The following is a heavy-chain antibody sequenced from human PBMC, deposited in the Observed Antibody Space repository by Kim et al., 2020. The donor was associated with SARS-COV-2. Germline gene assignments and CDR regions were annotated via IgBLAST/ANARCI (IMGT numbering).Heavy chain of an antibody. V-gene: IGHV4-59*13. Sequence: SETLSLTCTVSGGSISSYYWSWIRQPPGKGLEWIGYIYYSGSTNYNPSLKSRVTISVDTSKNQFSLKLSSVTAADTAVYYCARGGYSGYDFLYYYYGMD. D-gene: IGHD5-12*01. CDR1: GGSISSYY. J-gene: IGHJ6*01. CDR2: IYYSGST. CDR3: ARGGYSGYDFLYYYYGMD.